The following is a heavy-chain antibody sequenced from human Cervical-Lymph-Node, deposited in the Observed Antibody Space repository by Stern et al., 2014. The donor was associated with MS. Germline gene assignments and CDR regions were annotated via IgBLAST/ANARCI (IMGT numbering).Heavy chain of an antibody. V-gene: IGHV1-69*09. Sequence: VQLVESGAEVKKPGSSVKVSCKASGGTLRNYAITWVRQAPGQGLEWLGRITPSLGIRHFAQNFQNRLSFTVGKSSPTAYMELSSLRVDDTSVYFCATGKYDYGSGPDSWGQGTLVIVSS. CDR2: ITPSLGIR. CDR3: ATGKYDYGSGPDS. J-gene: IGHJ4*02. D-gene: IGHD3-10*01. CDR1: GGTLRNYA.